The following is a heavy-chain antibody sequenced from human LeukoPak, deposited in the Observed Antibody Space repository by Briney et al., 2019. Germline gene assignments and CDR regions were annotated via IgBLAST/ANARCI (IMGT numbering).Heavy chain of an antibody. D-gene: IGHD2-15*01. Sequence: GSLRLSCAASGFTFSSYAMSWVRQAPGKGLEWVSGMSGRGVSTYYADSVKGRFTISSDNSKNTLYLQMNSLRAEDTAIYYCAKDCNGGNCYIDYWGQGTLVTVAS. CDR2: MSGRGVST. J-gene: IGHJ4*02. CDR1: GFTFSSYA. CDR3: AKDCNGGNCYIDY. V-gene: IGHV3-23*01.